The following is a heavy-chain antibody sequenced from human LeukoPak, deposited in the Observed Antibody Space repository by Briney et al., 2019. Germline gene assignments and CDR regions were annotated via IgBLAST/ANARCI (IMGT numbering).Heavy chain of an antibody. J-gene: IGHJ4*02. CDR3: ARDGFSSGWLQDY. D-gene: IGHD6-19*01. CDR2: IWYDGSNK. CDR1: GFTSSSYG. Sequence: GGSLRLSCAASGFTSSSYGMHWVRQAPGKGLEWVAVIWYDGSNKYYADAVKGRFTISRDNSKNTLYLQMNSLRAEDTAVYYCARDGFSSGWLQDYWGQGTLVTVSS. V-gene: IGHV3-33*01.